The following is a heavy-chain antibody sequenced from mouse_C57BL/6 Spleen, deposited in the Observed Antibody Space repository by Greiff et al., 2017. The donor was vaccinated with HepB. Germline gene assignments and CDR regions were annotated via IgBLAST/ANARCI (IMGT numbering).Heavy chain of an antibody. J-gene: IGHJ1*03. Sequence: EVQLQQSGPELVKPGASVKIPCKASGYTFTDYNMDWVKQSHGKSLEWIGDINPNNGGTIYNQKFKGKATLTVDKSASTAYMELRSLTSEDTAVYYWARRAITTDWYFDVWGTGTTVTVSS. CDR3: ARRAITTDWYFDV. CDR2: INPNNGGT. D-gene: IGHD1-1*01. V-gene: IGHV1-18*01. CDR1: GYTFTDYN.